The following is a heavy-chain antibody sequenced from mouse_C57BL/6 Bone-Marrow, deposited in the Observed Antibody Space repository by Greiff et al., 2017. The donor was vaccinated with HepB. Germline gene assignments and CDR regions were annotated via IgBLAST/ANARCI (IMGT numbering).Heavy chain of an antibody. Sequence: EVKVVESGAELVRPGASVKLSCTASGFNIKDDYMHWVKQRPEQGLEWIGWIDPENGDTEYASKFQGKATITADTSSNTAYLQLSSLTSEDTAVYYCTTGNDRYYAMDYWGQGTSVTVSS. CDR2: IDPENGDT. V-gene: IGHV14-4*01. J-gene: IGHJ4*01. CDR3: TTGNDRYYAMDY. D-gene: IGHD2-2*01. CDR1: GFNIKDDY.